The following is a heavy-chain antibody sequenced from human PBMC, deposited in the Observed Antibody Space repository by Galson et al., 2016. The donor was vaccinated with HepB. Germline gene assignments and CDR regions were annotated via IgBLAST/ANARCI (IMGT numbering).Heavy chain of an antibody. CDR2: ISDSGAGT. Sequence: SLRLSCAASGFTFSSCPMSWVRQAPGKGLEWVSAISDSGAGTYYADSVRGRFIISRDNSNNKLFLQMNSLTTEDTAIYFCAKDRLSGHGDYSWGIFDIWGRGTEVTVSS. V-gene: IGHV3-23*01. CDR3: AKDRLSGHGDYSWGIFDI. J-gene: IGHJ3*02. CDR1: GFTFSSCP. D-gene: IGHD4-17*01.